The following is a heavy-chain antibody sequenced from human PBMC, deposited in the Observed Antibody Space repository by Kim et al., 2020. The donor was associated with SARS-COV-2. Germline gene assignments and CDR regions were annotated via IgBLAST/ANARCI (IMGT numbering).Heavy chain of an antibody. CDR1: GGSISSGDYY. V-gene: IGHV4-30-4*01. CDR3: ARVRFLEWLQGSAGQWTAGYFDY. D-gene: IGHD3-3*01. Sequence: SETLSLTCTVSGGSISSGDYYWSWIRQPPGKGLEWIGYIYYSGSTYYNPSLKSRVTISVDTSKNQFSLKLSSVTAADTAVYYCARVRFLEWLQGSAGQWTAGYFDYWGQGTLVTVSS. J-gene: IGHJ4*02. CDR2: IYYSGST.